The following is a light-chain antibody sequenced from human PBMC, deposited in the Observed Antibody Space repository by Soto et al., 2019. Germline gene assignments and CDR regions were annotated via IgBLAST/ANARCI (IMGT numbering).Light chain of an antibody. CDR1: QAISSN. CDR3: QQYGSSLIT. J-gene: IGKJ5*01. V-gene: IGKV3-20*01. Sequence: EIVMTQSPATLSVSRGERATLSCRANQAISSNLAWYQQKPGQAPRLLIYGASSRATGIPDRFSGSGSGTDFTLTISRLEPEDFAVYYCQQYGSSLITFGQGTRLEIK. CDR2: GAS.